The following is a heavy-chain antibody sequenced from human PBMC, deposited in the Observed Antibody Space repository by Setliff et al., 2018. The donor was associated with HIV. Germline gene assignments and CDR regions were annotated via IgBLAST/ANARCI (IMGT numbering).Heavy chain of an antibody. J-gene: IGHJ3*02. V-gene: IGHV7-4-1*02. Sequence: ASVKVSCKASGYTFTGHYLHWVRQAPGQGLEWMGWINTNTGNPTFAQGFTGRLVFSMDTSVSTAYLQISNLKASDTAMYFCATHTLNNAFDIWGLGTMVTVSS. CDR2: INTNTGNP. CDR1: GYTFTGHY. CDR3: ATHTLNNAFDI.